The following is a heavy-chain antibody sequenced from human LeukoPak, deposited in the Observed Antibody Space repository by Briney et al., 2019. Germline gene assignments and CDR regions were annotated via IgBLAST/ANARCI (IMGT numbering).Heavy chain of an antibody. CDR3: ARGDPLYYYMDV. V-gene: IGHV1-69*05. CDR2: IIPIFGTA. J-gene: IGHJ6*03. CDR1: GGTFSSYA. Sequence: SVKVLCKASGGTFSSYAISWVRQAPGQGLEWMGGIIPIFGTANYAQKFQGRVTITTDESTSTAYMELSSLRSEDTAVYYCARGDPLYYYMDVWGKGTTVTVSS.